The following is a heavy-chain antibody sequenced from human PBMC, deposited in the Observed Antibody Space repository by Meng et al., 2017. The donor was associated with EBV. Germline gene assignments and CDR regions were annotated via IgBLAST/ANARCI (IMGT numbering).Heavy chain of an antibody. CDR3: ARAEIAAAGRLDY. Sequence: AQLVPFGADGSTPWSCVKVSCKAFGGSFSSYVFILVRQVPGQGLEWMGGIIPILGTANYAQKFQGRVTITADKSTSTAYMELSSLRSEDTAVYYCARAEIAAAGRLDYWGQGTLVTVSS. CDR2: IIPILGTA. CDR1: GGSFSSYV. D-gene: IGHD6-13*01. J-gene: IGHJ4*02. V-gene: IGHV1-69*06.